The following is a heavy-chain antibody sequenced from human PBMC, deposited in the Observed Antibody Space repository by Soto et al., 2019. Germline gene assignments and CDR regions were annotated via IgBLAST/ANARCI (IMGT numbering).Heavy chain of an antibody. CDR3: ARDEGIDY. CDR1: GFTFSYYW. Sequence: GGSLRLSCAASGFTFSYYWMSWVRQAPGKGLEWVANIKQDGGDQFYLSSVKGRFSISRDNAKNLLYLHMSSLRVEDTALYDCARDEGIDYWGQGTLVTVSS. V-gene: IGHV3-7*03. CDR2: IKQDGGDQ. J-gene: IGHJ4*02.